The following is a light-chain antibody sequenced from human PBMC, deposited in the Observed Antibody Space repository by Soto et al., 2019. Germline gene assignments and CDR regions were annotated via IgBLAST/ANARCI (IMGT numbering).Light chain of an antibody. V-gene: IGKV3-11*01. J-gene: IGKJ5*01. CDR2: DAS. CDR1: QSVSSY. Sequence: GASQSVSSYLAWYQQKPGQAPRLLIYDASNRDTGIPSRLSVSGSGTDFTLTITTLQPEEFAVCYCQQRSNWPITFAQGTRLEIK. CDR3: QQRSNWPIT.